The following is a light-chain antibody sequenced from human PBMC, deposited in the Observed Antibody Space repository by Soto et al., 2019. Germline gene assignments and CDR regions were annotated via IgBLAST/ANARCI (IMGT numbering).Light chain of an antibody. J-gene: IGKJ3*01. CDR1: QDISNY. Sequence: DIQMTQSPSSLSASVGDRVIITCQASQDISNYLNWYQQKPGKAPKLLIYDASNLETGVPSRFSGSGSGTVFTFTISSLQPEDIATYYCQQYDNLPFTFAPGTKVDIK. CDR3: QQYDNLPFT. CDR2: DAS. V-gene: IGKV1-33*01.